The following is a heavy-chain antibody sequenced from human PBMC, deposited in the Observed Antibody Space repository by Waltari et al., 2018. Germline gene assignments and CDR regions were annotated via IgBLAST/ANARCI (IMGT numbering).Heavy chain of an antibody. CDR1: GGSISRSY. CDR2: IYYSGST. J-gene: IGHJ6*02. CDR3: ARSIVVVVAATPYYYYGMDV. V-gene: IGHV4-59*01. Sequence: QVQLQESGPGLVKPSETLSLTCTVSGGSISRSYWSWIRQPPGTGLEWIGYIYYSGSTNYNPSLKSRVTISVDTSKNQFSLKLSSVTAADTAVYYCARSIVVVVAATPYYYYGMDVWGQGTTVTVSS. D-gene: IGHD2-15*01.